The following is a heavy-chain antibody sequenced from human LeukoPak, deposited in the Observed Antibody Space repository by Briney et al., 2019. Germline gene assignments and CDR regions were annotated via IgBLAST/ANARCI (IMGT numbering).Heavy chain of an antibody. J-gene: IGHJ5*02. CDR1: GGSISSYY. CDR3: TRFSFGRNWFDP. Sequence: SETLSLTCTVSGGSISSYYWSWIRQPPGKRLEWIGYMYYSGSTNYNPSLKSRVTISIDTSKNQFSLKLSSVTAADTAVYYCTRFSFGRNWFDPWGQGTLVTVSS. V-gene: IGHV4-59*01. CDR2: MYYSGST. D-gene: IGHD3-10*01.